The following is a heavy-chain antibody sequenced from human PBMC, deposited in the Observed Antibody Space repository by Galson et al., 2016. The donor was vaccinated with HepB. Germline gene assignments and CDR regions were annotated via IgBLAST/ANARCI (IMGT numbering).Heavy chain of an antibody. CDR2: ISRDGGRT. CDR1: AFGFSSYA. J-gene: IGHJ6*02. CDR3: VKHPVTTFDILTEYDGDV. D-gene: IGHD3-9*01. V-gene: IGHV3-23*01. Sequence: SLRLSCAASAFGFSSYAMAWVRQAPGKGLEWVSGISRDGGRTYYADSVKGRFTIFRDNSKKTLYLQLKSLRAEDTANYYCVKHPVTTFDILTEYDGDVWGQGTTAYVSS.